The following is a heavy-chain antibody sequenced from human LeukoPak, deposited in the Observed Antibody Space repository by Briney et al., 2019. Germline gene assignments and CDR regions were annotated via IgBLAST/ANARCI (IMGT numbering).Heavy chain of an antibody. CDR2: INPNSGGT. V-gene: IGHV1-2*06. CDR3: ARVRTGEYSYGQTFDY. Sequence: ASVKVSCKASGYTFTGYYMHWVRQAPGQGLEWMGRINPNSGGTNYAQKFQGRVTMTRDTSISTAYMELSRLRSDDTAVYYCARVRTGEYSYGQTFDYWGQGTLVTVSS. J-gene: IGHJ4*02. D-gene: IGHD5-18*01. CDR1: GYTFTGYY.